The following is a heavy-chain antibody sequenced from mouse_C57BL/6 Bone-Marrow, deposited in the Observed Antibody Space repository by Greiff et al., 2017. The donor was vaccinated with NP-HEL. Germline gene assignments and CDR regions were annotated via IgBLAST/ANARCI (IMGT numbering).Heavy chain of an antibody. CDR2: FYPGSGSI. CDR1: GYTFTEYT. J-gene: IGHJ3*01. Sequence: QVQLQQSGAELVKPGASVKLSCKASGYTFTEYTIHWVKQRSGQGLEWIGWFYPGSGSIKYNEKFKDKATLTADKSASTVYMEISRLTSEDSAVYFCARRNYCTSWFAYWGQGTLVTVSA. V-gene: IGHV1-62-2*01. CDR3: ARRNYCTSWFAY. D-gene: IGHD2-1*01.